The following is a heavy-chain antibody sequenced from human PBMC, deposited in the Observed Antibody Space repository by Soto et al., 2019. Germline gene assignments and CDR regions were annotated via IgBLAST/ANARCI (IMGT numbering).Heavy chain of an antibody. CDR3: AKDAPYYYDSSGYYGPFDY. J-gene: IGHJ4*02. Sequence: QPGGALRLSCAASGLTFSSNGINGVRQDPGKGLEWVALISYDGSNKYYADSVKGRFTISRDNSKNTLYLQMNSLRAEDTAMYYCAKDAPYYYDSSGYYGPFDYWRQGTLVTVSS. D-gene: IGHD3-22*01. V-gene: IGHV3-30*18. CDR2: ISYDGSNK. CDR1: GLTFSSNG.